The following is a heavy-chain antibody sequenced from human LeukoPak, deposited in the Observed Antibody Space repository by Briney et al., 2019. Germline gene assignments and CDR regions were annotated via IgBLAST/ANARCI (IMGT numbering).Heavy chain of an antibody. Sequence: GGSLRLSCAASGFTFSSYAMHWVRQAPGKGLEWVAVISYDGSNKYYADSVKGRFTISRDNSKNTLYLQMNSLRAEDTAVYYCARALAAVAPDYWGQGTLVTVSS. J-gene: IGHJ4*02. CDR3: ARALAAVAPDY. V-gene: IGHV3-30*04. D-gene: IGHD6-19*01. CDR1: GFTFSSYA. CDR2: ISYDGSNK.